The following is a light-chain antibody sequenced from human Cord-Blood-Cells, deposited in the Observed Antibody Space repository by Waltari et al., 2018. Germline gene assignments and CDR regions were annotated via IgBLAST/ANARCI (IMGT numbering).Light chain of an antibody. CDR1: QSVLYSSNNKNY. CDR3: QQYYSTPLT. CDR2: WAS. V-gene: IGKV4-1*01. J-gene: IGKJ4*01. Sequence: DIVMTQSPDSLAVSLGERATINCKSSQSVLYSSNNKNYLAWYQQKPGQPPKLLIYWASTRGSGVPYRFSGRGSGTDFTLTISSLQAEDVAVYYCQQYYSTPLTFGGGTKVEIK.